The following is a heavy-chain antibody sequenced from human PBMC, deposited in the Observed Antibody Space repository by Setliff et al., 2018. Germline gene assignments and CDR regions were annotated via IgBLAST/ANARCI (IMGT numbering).Heavy chain of an antibody. CDR2: IYYSGST. D-gene: IGHD3-22*01. V-gene: IGHV4-59*01. CDR1: GGSISSYY. J-gene: IGHJ4*02. Sequence: SETLSLTCTVSGGSISSYYWSWIRQPPGKGLEWIGYIYYSGSTNYNPSLKSRVTISVDTSKNQFSLKLSSVTAADTAVYYCARDSGYYLYYFDYWGRGTLVTVSS. CDR3: ARDSGYYLYYFDY.